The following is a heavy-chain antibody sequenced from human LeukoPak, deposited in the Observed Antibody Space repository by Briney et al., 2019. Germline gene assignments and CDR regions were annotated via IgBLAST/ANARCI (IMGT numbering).Heavy chain of an antibody. CDR3: ARDRHDYGDRDAFDI. V-gene: IGHV3-20*04. Sequence: GGSLRLSCAASGFTFDDYGMSWVRQAPGKGLEWVSGFNWNGGSTGYADSVKGRFTISRDNAKNSLYLQMNSLRAEDTALYYCARDRHDYGDRDAFDIWGQGTMVTVSS. CDR2: FNWNGGST. J-gene: IGHJ3*02. CDR1: GFTFDDYG. D-gene: IGHD4-17*01.